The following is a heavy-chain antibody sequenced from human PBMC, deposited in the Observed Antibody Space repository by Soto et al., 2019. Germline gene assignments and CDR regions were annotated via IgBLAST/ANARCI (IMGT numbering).Heavy chain of an antibody. CDR2: MNPNSGNT. CDR1: GYTFTSYD. CDR3: ASSSSPYYYYYYMDV. V-gene: IGHV1-8*01. J-gene: IGHJ6*03. Sequence: ASVKVSCKASGYTFTSYDINWVRQATGQGLEWMGWMNPNSGNTGYAQKFQGRVTMTRNTSISTAYMELSSLRSEDTAVYYCASSSSPYYYYYYMDVWGKGTTVTVSS. D-gene: IGHD6-6*01.